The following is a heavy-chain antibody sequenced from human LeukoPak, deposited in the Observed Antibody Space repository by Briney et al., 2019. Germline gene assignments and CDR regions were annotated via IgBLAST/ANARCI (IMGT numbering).Heavy chain of an antibody. CDR1: GFTLSKSW. CDR2: IKRDGSEK. Sequence: GGSLRLSCAASGFTLSKSWMSWVRQAPGKGLEWVAHIKRDGSEKHYVDSVKGRFTISRDNAKSSLFLQMNSLRAEGTAVYYCECSAGYGGRGTVVTVTA. D-gene: IGHD4/OR15-4a*01. J-gene: IGHJ4*02. V-gene: IGHV3-7*01. CDR3: ECSAGY.